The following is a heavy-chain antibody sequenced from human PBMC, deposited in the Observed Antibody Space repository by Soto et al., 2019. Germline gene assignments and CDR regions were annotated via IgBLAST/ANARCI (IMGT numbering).Heavy chain of an antibody. CDR2: IIPIFGTA. Sequence: QVQLVQSGAEVKKPGSSVKVSCKASGGTFSSYAISWVRQAPGQGLEWMGGIIPIFGTANYAQKFQGRDTMTANESTSTAYMERSSLRSEDTAVYYCACSVAKYCYYGMDVWGQGATVTVSS. D-gene: IGHD5-12*01. CDR3: ACSVAKYCYYGMDV. CDR1: GGTFSSYA. J-gene: IGHJ6*02. V-gene: IGHV1-69*12.